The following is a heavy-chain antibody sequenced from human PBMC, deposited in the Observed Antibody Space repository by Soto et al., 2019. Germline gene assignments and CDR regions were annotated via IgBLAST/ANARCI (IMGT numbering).Heavy chain of an antibody. CDR1: GYRFSSQW. J-gene: IGHJ4*02. CDR2: IYPGDSDT. CDR3: ARRDAYNLDY. V-gene: IGHV5-51*01. D-gene: IGHD1-1*01. Sequence: LNISCKGSGYRFSSQWIGWVRQVPGKGLEWMGIIYPGDSDTRYSPSFQGQVTISADKSISTAYLQWSSLKASDTAIYYCARRDAYNLDYWGQGTLVTVSS.